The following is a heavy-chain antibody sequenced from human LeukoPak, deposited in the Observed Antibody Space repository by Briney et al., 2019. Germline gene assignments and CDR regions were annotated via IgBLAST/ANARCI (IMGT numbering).Heavy chain of an antibody. J-gene: IGHJ4*02. CDR2: ISYDGSNK. D-gene: IGHD2-8*01. Sequence: GGSLRLSCAASGFTFSSYAMHWVRQAPGKGLEWVAVISYDGSNKYCADSVKGRFTISRDNSKNTLYLQMNSLRAEDTAVYYCARETPEVQYVFYDYWGQGTLVTVSS. V-gene: IGHV3-30*01. CDR1: GFTFSSYA. CDR3: ARETPEVQYVFYDY.